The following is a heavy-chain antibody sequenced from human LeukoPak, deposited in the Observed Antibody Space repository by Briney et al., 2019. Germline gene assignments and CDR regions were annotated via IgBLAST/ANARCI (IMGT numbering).Heavy chain of an antibody. CDR1: GSTVNSDF. J-gene: IGHJ4*02. D-gene: IGHD1-7*01. V-gene: IGHV3-66*01. CDR2: IYSAGNT. Sequence: GGSLTLSCAASGSTVNSDFMSWVRQAPGKGLEWISVIYSAGNTYYADSVKDRFTISRDNSKNTVYLQMNSLRAEDTAVYYCARDVNYDHHYWGQGTLVTVSS. CDR3: ARDVNYDHHY.